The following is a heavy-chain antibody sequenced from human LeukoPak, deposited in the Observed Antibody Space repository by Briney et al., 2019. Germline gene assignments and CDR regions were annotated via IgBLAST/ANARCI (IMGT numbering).Heavy chain of an antibody. Sequence: PSETLSLTCTVSGGSISSSSYYWGWIRQPPGKGLEWIGSIYYSGSTYYNPSLKSRVTISVDTSKNQFSLKLSSVTAADTAVYYCARQDSGSYLYFDYWGQGTLVTVSS. V-gene: IGHV4-39*01. D-gene: IGHD1-26*01. CDR2: IYYSGST. CDR3: ARQDSGSYLYFDY. J-gene: IGHJ4*02. CDR1: GGSISSSSYY.